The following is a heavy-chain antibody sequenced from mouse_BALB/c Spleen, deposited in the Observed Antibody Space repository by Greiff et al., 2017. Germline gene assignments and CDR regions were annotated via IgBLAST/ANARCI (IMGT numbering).Heavy chain of an antibody. Sequence: QVQLQQSGPELVRPGESVKISCKGSGYTFTDYAMHWVKQSHAKSLEWIGVISIYYDNTNYNQKFKGKATMTVDKSSSTAYMELARLTSEDSAIYYCARHDYDGAMDYWGQGTSVTVSS. J-gene: IGHJ4*01. D-gene: IGHD2-4*01. V-gene: IGHV1-67*01. CDR1: GYTFTDYA. CDR3: ARHDYDGAMDY. CDR2: ISIYYDNT.